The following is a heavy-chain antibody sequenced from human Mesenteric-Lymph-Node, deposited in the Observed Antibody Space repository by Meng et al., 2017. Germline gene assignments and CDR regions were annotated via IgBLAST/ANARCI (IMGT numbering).Heavy chain of an antibody. CDR3: ARAGSEVGDSSGYYWSRYYYYGMDV. V-gene: IGHV3-11*01. D-gene: IGHD3-22*01. J-gene: IGHJ6*02. CDR2: ISSSGSTI. CDR1: GFTFSDYY. Sequence: GESLKISCAASGFTFSDYYMSWIRQAPGKGLEWVSYISSSGSTIYYADSVKGRFTISRDNAKNSLYLQMNSLRAEDTAVYYCARAGSEVGDSSGYYWSRYYYYGMDVWGQGTTVTVSS.